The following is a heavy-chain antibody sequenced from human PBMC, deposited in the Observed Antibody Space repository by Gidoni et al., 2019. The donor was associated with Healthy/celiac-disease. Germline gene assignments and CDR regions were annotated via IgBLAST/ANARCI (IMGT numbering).Heavy chain of an antibody. Sequence: EVQLVESGGGLVQPGGSLRIPCAASGSTFSSYDLHWVRQATGKGLEWISAIGTAGDTYYPGSVKGRFTISRENAKNSLYLQMNSLRAGDTAVYYCARAPDTAMGIYYFDYWGQGTLVTVSS. CDR2: IGTAGDT. CDR1: GSTFSSYD. CDR3: ARAPDTAMGIYYFDY. V-gene: IGHV3-13*01. J-gene: IGHJ4*02. D-gene: IGHD5-18*01.